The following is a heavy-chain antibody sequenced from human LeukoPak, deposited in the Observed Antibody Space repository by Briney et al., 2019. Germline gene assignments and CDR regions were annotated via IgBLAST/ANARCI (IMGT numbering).Heavy chain of an antibody. J-gene: IGHJ6*02. CDR1: GGTFSNYA. Sequence: SVKVSCKASGGTFSNYAINWVRQAPGQGLKWMGGIIPIFGTADYAQKFQGRVTITADESTSTAYMELSSLRSEDTAVYYCAQARGRGRHCSSTSCYDYYDMDVWGQGTAVTVSS. V-gene: IGHV1-69*13. CDR2: IIPIFGTA. D-gene: IGHD2-2*01. CDR3: AQARGRGRHCSSTSCYDYYDMDV.